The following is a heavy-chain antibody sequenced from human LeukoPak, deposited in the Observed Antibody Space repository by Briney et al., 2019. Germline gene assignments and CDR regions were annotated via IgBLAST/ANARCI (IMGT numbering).Heavy chain of an antibody. V-gene: IGHV4-30-4*01. CDR1: GGSISSGAYY. Sequence: SQTLSLTCTVSGGSISSGAYYWNWIRQPPGKGLEWIGYIYYSGSAYYNPSLKSRITISLDTFKNQFSLRLTSVTAADTAVYYCSRGDGDNQSYWGQGTLVTVSS. CDR3: SRGDGDNQSY. D-gene: IGHD4-17*01. J-gene: IGHJ4*02. CDR2: IYYSGSA.